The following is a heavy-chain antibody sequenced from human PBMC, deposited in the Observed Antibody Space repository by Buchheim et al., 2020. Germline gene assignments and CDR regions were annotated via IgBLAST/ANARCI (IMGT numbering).Heavy chain of an antibody. CDR1: GFTFRTYG. Sequence: QVQLVESGGGVVQPGRSLRLSCAASGFTFRTYGMHWVRQAPGKGLEWVAVIWYDGSNKYYADSVKGRFTISRDTSKNTLYLQMNSLRAEDTAVFYRARQGDIQVGYGMDVWGQGTT. J-gene: IGHJ6*02. D-gene: IGHD3-10*01. CDR3: ARQGDIQVGYGMDV. CDR2: IWYDGSNK. V-gene: IGHV3-33*01.